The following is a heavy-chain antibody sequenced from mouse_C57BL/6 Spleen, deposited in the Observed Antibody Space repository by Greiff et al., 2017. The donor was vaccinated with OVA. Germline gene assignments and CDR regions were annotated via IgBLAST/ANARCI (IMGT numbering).Heavy chain of an antibody. Sequence: QVQLQQPGAKLVMPGASVKLSCKASGYTFTSYWMHWVKQRPGQGLEWIGEIDPSDSYTNYNQKFKGKSTLTVDKSSSTAYMQLSSLTSEDSAVYYCARWLLREYYFDYWGQGTTLTVSS. J-gene: IGHJ2*01. CDR2: IDPSDSYT. CDR3: ARWLLREYYFDY. CDR1: GYTFTSYW. D-gene: IGHD1-1*01. V-gene: IGHV1-69*01.